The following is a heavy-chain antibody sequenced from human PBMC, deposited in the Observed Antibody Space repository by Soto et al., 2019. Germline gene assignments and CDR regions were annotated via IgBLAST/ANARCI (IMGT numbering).Heavy chain of an antibody. CDR1: GGSISTSDYY. V-gene: IGHV4-31*03. J-gene: IGHJ2*01. CDR3: ARDPRRTRGWHFDL. CDR2: VYLSGDP. D-gene: IGHD3-10*01. Sequence: QVQLQEAGPGLVRPSQTLSLTCTVSGGSISTSDYYWSWIRQHPVRGLAWIGYVYLSGDPFYNPSLECRVVISVETSENRFSLNLTSVTAADTAVYYCARDPRRTRGWHFDLWGRGAQVTVSS.